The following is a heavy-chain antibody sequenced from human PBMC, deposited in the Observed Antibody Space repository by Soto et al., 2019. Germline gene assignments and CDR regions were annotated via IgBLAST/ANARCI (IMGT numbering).Heavy chain of an antibody. J-gene: IGHJ6*02. CDR3: ARDRSSYYGSGSYYKYYYYYGMDV. Sequence: SVKVSCKASGGTFSSYAISWVRQAPGQGLEWMGGIIPIFGTANYAQKFQGRVTITADESTSTAYMELSSLRSEDTAVYYCARDRSSYYGSGSYYKYYYYYGMDVWGQGTTVTVSS. CDR2: IIPIFGTA. V-gene: IGHV1-69*13. CDR1: GGTFSSYA. D-gene: IGHD3-10*01.